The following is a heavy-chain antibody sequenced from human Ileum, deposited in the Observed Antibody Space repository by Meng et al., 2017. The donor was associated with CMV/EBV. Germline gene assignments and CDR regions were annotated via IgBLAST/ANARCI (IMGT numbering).Heavy chain of an antibody. V-gene: IGHV4-39*07. D-gene: IGHD5-24*01. CDR1: GGSISSSAYY. Sequence: QLQLQESCPGLVKPSETLSLMCTVPGGSISSSAYYWGWNRQPPGKGLEWIGTVFHIGSTYYNPSLKSRATVSLDTSKIHLSLELSSVTAADTAVYYCVKGLRRDVYNYGYWGQGILVVASS. CDR3: VKGLRRDVYNYGY. CDR2: VFHIGST. J-gene: IGHJ4*02.